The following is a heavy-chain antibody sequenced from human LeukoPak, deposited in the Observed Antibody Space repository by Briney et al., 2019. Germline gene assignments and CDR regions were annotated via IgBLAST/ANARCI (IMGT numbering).Heavy chain of an antibody. D-gene: IGHD3-22*01. J-gene: IGHJ3*02. Sequence: SVKVSCKASGGTFSSYAISWVRQAPGQGLEWMGGIIPIFGTANYAQKFQGRVTITTDESTSTAYMELSSLRSEDTAVYYCAGIVVVTDAFDIWGQGTMVTASS. CDR1: GGTFSSYA. V-gene: IGHV1-69*05. CDR2: IIPIFGTA. CDR3: AGIVVVTDAFDI.